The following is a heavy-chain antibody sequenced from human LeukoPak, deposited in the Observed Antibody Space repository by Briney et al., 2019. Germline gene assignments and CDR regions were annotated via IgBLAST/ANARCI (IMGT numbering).Heavy chain of an antibody. V-gene: IGHV3-23*03. CDR2: IYSGGRT. J-gene: IGHJ6*03. Sequence: GGSLRLSCAASGFTFSSYSMNWVRQAPGKGLEWVSVIYSGGRTYYADSVKGRFTISRDNSKNTLYLQMNSLRAEDTAVYYCAKCILTGYYKGYMDVWGKGTTVTISS. D-gene: IGHD3-9*01. CDR3: AKCILTGYYKGYMDV. CDR1: GFTFSSYS.